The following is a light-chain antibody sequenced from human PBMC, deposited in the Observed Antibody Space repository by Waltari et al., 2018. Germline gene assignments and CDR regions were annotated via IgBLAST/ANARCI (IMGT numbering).Light chain of an antibody. V-gene: IGKV3-15*01. CDR1: QNVNSN. J-gene: IGKJ1*01. Sequence: IVMTQSPATLSVSPGEKATLSCRASQNVNSNLAWYRQKPGQAPNLPIYDVSTRATGVPAKFSGSGTGTEFILSISNVESEDFGVYYCQQYNNWRTFGQGTKVEIK. CDR3: QQYNNWRT. CDR2: DVS.